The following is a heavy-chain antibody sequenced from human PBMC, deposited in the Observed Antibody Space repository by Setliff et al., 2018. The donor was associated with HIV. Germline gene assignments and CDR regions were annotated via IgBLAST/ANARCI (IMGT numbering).Heavy chain of an antibody. CDR3: ARSSTAGFDF. V-gene: IGHV4-59*12. J-gene: IGHJ4*02. D-gene: IGHD6-19*01. CDR1: GDSISSYF. Sequence: SETLSLTCTVSGDSISSYFWSWIRQPPGKGLEWIGYIYYSGSTNYNPSLKSRVTISVDTSKNQFSLKMTSVTAADTAIYYCARSSTAGFDFWGQGTLVTVSS. CDR2: IYYSGST.